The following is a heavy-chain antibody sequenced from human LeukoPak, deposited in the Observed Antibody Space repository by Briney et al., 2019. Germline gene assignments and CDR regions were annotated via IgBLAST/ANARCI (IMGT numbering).Heavy chain of an antibody. CDR2: IYHSGST. J-gene: IGHJ4*02. V-gene: IGHV4-38-2*02. D-gene: IGHD2-15*01. Sequence: SETLSLTCAVSGYSISSGYYWGWIRQPPGKGLEWIGSIYHSGSTYYNPSLKSRVTISVDTSKNQFSLELSSVTAADTAVYYCARDSVSKYCSGGRCDTYYFDYWGQGTLVTVSS. CDR3: ARDSVSKYCSGGRCDTYYFDY. CDR1: GYSISSGYY.